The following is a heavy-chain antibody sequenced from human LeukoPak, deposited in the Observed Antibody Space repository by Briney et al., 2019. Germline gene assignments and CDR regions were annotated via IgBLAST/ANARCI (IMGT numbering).Heavy chain of an antibody. CDR3: ATSPGELEFDY. V-gene: IGHV3-21*01. CDR1: GFTFSTYT. Sequence: GGSLRLSCAASGFTFSTYTMNWVRQAPGKGLEWVSSITSSSRYIYYADSVRGRFTISRDNAKNSLYLQMNSLSAEETAIYYCATSPGELEFDYWGQGTLVTVSS. CDR2: ITSSSRYI. J-gene: IGHJ4*02. D-gene: IGHD1-1*01.